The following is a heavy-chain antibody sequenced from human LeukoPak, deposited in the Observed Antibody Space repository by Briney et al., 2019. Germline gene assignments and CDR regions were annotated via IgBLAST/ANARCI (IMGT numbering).Heavy chain of an antibody. CDR2: INHSGST. Sequence: SETLSLTCAVYGGSFSGYYWSWIRQPPGKGLEWIGEINHSGSTNYNPSLKSRVTISVDTSKNKFSLKMSSVTAADTAVYYCARLSVVSRHRYFDLWGRGTLVTVSS. CDR1: GGSFSGYY. V-gene: IGHV4-34*01. D-gene: IGHD4-23*01. J-gene: IGHJ2*01. CDR3: ARLSVVSRHRYFDL.